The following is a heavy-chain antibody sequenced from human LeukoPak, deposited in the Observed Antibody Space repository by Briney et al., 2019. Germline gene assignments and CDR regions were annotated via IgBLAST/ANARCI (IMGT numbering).Heavy chain of an antibody. D-gene: IGHD3-22*01. CDR3: ARDRDDSSGYYGYFQH. CDR2: ISYDGSNK. V-gene: IGHV3-30*01. Sequence: GGSLRLSCAASGFTFSSYAMHWVRQAPGKGLEWVAVISYDGSNKYYADSVKGRFTISRDSSKNTLYLQMNSLRAEDTAVYYCARDRDDSSGYYGYFQHWGQGTLVTVSS. CDR1: GFTFSSYA. J-gene: IGHJ1*01.